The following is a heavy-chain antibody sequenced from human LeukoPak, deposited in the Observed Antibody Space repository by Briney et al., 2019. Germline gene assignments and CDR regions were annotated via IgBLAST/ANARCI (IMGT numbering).Heavy chain of an antibody. CDR2: IYSGGST. CDR1: GFTVSSDY. D-gene: IGHD2-2*02. CDR3: ARDYRYCSSTSCYTDYYYGMDV. V-gene: IGHV3-53*01. J-gene: IGHJ6*02. Sequence: GESLRLYCAASGFTVSSDYMKWLRHAPGKGLEWLSVIYSGGSTYYADSVKGRFTISRENSKTALYLQMSSLRAEDTAVYYCARDYRYCSSTSCYTDYYYGMDVWGQGTTVTVSS.